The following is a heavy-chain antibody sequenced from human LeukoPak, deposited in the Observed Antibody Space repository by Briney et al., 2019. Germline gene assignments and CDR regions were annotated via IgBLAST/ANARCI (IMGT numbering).Heavy chain of an antibody. Sequence: SETLSLTCTVSGGSISSSSYYWGWIRQPPGKGLEWIGEINHSGSTNYNPSLKSRVTISVDTSKNQFSLKLSSVTAADTAVYYCARGRGLTYYFDYWGQGTLVTVSS. V-gene: IGHV4-39*07. CDR2: INHSGST. CDR1: GGSISSSSYY. CDR3: ARGRGLTYYFDY. D-gene: IGHD3-10*01. J-gene: IGHJ4*02.